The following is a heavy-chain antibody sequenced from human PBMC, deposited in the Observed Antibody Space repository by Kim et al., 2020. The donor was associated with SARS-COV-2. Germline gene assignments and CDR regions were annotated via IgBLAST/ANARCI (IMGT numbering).Heavy chain of an antibody. CDR2: IYYSGST. V-gene: IGHV4-59*08. Sequence: SETLSLTCTVSGDSISSYYWNWIRQPPGKGLEWIGYIYYSGSTNYNPSLKSRVTISVDKSKNQFSLKLSSVTAADTAVYYCARGNSGYSYGHWYVDLWGRGTVVPLS. D-gene: IGHD5-18*01. J-gene: IGHJ2*01. CDR1: GDSISSYY. CDR3: ARGNSGYSYGHWYVDL.